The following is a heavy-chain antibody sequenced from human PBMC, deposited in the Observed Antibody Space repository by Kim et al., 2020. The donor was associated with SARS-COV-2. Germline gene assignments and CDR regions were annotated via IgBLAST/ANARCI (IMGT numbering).Heavy chain of an antibody. D-gene: IGHD4-4*01. Sequence: NYNPSRKSRVTISVDKSTNHVSLKLSSVTAADTAVYYCARFTVTTRIVDYWGQGTLVTVSS. CDR3: ARFTVTTRIVDY. V-gene: IGHV4-61*05. J-gene: IGHJ4*02.